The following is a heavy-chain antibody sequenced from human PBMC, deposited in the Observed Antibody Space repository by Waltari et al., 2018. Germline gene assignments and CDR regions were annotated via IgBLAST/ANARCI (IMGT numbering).Heavy chain of an antibody. D-gene: IGHD5-18*01. V-gene: IGHV4-59*01. CDR2: IYYSGSP. J-gene: IGHJ4*02. CDR3: ARVGYSYGYFDY. CDR1: GDSISSYY. Sequence: QVQLQESGPGLVKPSETLSLTCTVSGDSISSYYWSWIRQPPGKGLEWIGYIYYSGSPNYNPSLKSRVTISVDTSKNQFSLKLSSVTAADTAVYYCARVGYSYGYFDYWGQGTLVTVSS.